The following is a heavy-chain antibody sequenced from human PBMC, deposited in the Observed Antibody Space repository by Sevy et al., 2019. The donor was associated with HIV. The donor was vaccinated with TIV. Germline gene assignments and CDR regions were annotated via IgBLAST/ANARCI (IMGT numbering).Heavy chain of an antibody. D-gene: IGHD6-19*01. V-gene: IGHV3-30-3*01. J-gene: IGHJ6*02. CDR3: AKRYSSGWYRSHYYYYYGMDV. CDR1: GFTFSSYA. CDR2: ISYDGSNK. Sequence: GGSLRLSCAASGFTFSSYAMHWVRQAPGKGLEWVAVISYDGSNKYYADSVKGRLTISRDNSKNTLYLQMNSLRAEDTALYYCAKRYSSGWYRSHYYYYYGMDVWGQGTTVTVSS.